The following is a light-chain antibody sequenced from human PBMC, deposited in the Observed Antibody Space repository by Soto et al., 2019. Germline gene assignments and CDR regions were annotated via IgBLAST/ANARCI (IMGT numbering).Light chain of an antibody. Sequence: EIVLTQSPGTLSSSPGDRATISCRASQTVSSSFLAWYQHRPSQAPRLLSSGVSSRASGIPGRFGGSGAGTVFTLTISRLQPEDLTVYYCQHYVSSLTFGGGTKVEIK. J-gene: IGKJ4*01. V-gene: IGKV3-20*01. CDR3: QHYVSSLT. CDR2: GVS. CDR1: QTVSSSF.